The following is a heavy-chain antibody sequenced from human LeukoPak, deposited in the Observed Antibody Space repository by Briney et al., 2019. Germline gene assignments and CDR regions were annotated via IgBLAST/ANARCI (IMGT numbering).Heavy chain of an antibody. CDR1: GFTFNSYA. V-gene: IGHV3-23*01. CDR2: IFGSGGSA. J-gene: IGHJ4*02. CDR3: GKTTVGYSSGRYPGWPVDY. D-gene: IGHD2-15*01. Sequence: PGGSLRLSCVASGFTFNSYAMYWVRQAPGKGLEWISGIFGSGGSAHCADSVRGRFTISRDNSKNTVYLQLDSLRVEDTAVYYCGKTTVGYSSGRYPGWPVDYWGQGALVTVSS.